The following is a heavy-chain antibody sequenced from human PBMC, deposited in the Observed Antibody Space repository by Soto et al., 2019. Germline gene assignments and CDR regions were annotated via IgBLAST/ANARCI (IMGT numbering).Heavy chain of an antibody. CDR2: INHSGST. Sequence: SETLSLTCAVYGGSFSGYYWSWIRRPPGKGLEWIGEINHSGSTNYNPSLKSRVTISVDTSKNQFSLKLSSVTAADTAVYYCAKSSVRRAYYYGMDVWGQGTTVTVSS. CDR1: GGSFSGYY. CDR3: AKSSVRRAYYYGMDV. D-gene: IGHD3-10*01. J-gene: IGHJ6*02. V-gene: IGHV4-34*01.